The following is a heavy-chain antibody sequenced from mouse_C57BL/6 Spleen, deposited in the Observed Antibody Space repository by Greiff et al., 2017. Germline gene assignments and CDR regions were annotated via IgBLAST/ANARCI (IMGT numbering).Heavy chain of an antibody. CDR1: GFTFSNYW. J-gene: IGHJ4*01. V-gene: IGHV6-3*01. D-gene: IGHD2-10*02. CDR2: IRLKSDNYAT. Sequence: EVQLVESGGGLVQPGGSMKLSCVASGFTFSNYWMNWVRQSPEKGLEWVAQIRLKSDNYATHYAESVKGRFTISRDDSKSSVYLQMNNLRAEDTGIYYCTAGYDRHYYAMDYWGQGTSVTVSS. CDR3: TAGYDRHYYAMDY.